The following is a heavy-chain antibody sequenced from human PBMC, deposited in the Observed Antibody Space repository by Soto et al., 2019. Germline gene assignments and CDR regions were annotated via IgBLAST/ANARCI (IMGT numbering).Heavy chain of an antibody. CDR2: IVVGSGNT. CDR3: GADEWLQDAFDI. V-gene: IGHV1-58*01. J-gene: IGHJ3*02. Sequence: SVKVSCKASGFTFTSSAVQWVRQARGQRLEWIGWIVVGSGNTNYAQKFQERVTITRDMSTSTAYMELSSLRSEDTAVDYWGADEWLQDAFDIWGQGTMVTV. D-gene: IGHD3-3*01. CDR1: GFTFTSSA.